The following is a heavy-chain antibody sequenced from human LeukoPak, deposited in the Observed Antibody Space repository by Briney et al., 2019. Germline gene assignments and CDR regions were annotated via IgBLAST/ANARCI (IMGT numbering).Heavy chain of an antibody. CDR1: GFTFSSYG. V-gene: IGHV3-23*01. Sequence: GGSLRLSCAASGFTFSSYGMSWVRQAPGKGLEWVSAISGSGGSTYYADSVKGRFTISRDNSKNTLYLQMKSLRAEDTAVYYCARGVGDAFDIWGQGTMVTVSS. J-gene: IGHJ3*02. D-gene: IGHD3-10*01. CDR2: ISGSGGST. CDR3: ARGVGDAFDI.